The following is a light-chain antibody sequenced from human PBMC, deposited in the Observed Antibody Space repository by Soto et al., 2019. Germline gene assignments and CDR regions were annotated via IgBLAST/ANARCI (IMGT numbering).Light chain of an antibody. J-gene: IGKJ1*01. Sequence: DIESTHSPSFRSSSVADVFTISFRASQTIANYLNWYQHKPGNAPKLLIYAASSLQSGVPSGFSGSGSGTDFSLTISSLQPEDFATYYCQQSYSTPWTFGQGTKVDIK. CDR3: QQSYSTPWT. CDR1: QTIANY. CDR2: AAS. V-gene: IGKV1-39*01.